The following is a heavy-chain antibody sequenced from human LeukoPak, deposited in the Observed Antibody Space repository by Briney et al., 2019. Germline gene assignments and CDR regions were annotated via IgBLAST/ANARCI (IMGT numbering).Heavy chain of an antibody. Sequence: GRSLRLSCAASGFTFSSYGMHWVRQAPGKGLEWVAVIWYDGSNKYYADSVKGRFTISRDNSKNTLYLQMNSLRAEDTAVYYCARDAGTVTPSWFDPWGQGTLVTVSS. V-gene: IGHV3-33*01. CDR2: IWYDGSNK. J-gene: IGHJ5*02. CDR1: GFTFSSYG. D-gene: IGHD4-11*01. CDR3: ARDAGTVTPSWFDP.